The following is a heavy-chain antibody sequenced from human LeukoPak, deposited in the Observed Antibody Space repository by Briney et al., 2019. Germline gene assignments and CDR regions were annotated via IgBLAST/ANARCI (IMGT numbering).Heavy chain of an antibody. V-gene: IGHV4-38-2*02. CDR3: ARGTLYSGWSYYFDY. D-gene: IGHD6-19*01. Sequence: SETLSLTCTVSGYSISSGYYWGWIRQPPGKGLEWIGSIYHSGSTYYNPSLKSRLTISADTSKNQFSLRLSSVTAADTAMYYCARGTLYSGWSYYFDYWGQGSQVTVSS. CDR2: IYHSGST. J-gene: IGHJ4*02. CDR1: GYSISSGYY.